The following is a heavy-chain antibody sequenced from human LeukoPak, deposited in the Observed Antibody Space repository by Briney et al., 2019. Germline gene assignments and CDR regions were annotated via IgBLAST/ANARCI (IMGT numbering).Heavy chain of an antibody. V-gene: IGHV1-2*02. CDR3: ARASRPTVTIDPYYFDY. CDR2: VYRNSGGT. CDR1: GYTFTGYY. Sequence: ASVKVSCKASGYTFTGYYMHWVRQAPGQGLEWMGWVYRNSGGTNYPQKFQGRVTMTRDTSTTTAYMEVSRLTSDDTAVYYCARASRPTVTIDPYYFDYWGQGTLVTVSS. J-gene: IGHJ4*02. D-gene: IGHD4-17*01.